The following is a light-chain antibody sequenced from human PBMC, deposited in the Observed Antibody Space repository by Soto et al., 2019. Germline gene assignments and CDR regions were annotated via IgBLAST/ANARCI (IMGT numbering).Light chain of an antibody. J-gene: IGKJ3*01. Sequence: EIVLTQSPGTLSLSPGERATLSCRASQSVSSSYLAWYQQKPGQAPRLLIYGASSRATGIPDRFSGSGSGTDLTLTISRLEPEDFAVYYGQQYGSSPPITFGPGTKVDIK. CDR2: GAS. V-gene: IGKV3-20*01. CDR3: QQYGSSPPIT. CDR1: QSVSSSY.